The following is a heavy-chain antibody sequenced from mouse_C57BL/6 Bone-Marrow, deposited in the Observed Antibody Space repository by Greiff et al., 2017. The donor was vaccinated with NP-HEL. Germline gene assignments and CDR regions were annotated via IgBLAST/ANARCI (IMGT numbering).Heavy chain of an antibody. CDR1: GFTFSSSA. D-gene: IGHD1-1*01. CDR2: ISSGGDYI. J-gene: IGHJ1*03. CDR3: TRSYYGSSYGYFDV. V-gene: IGHV5-9-1*02. Sequence: EVMLVESGEGLVKPGGSLTLSCAASGFTFSSSAMSWVRQTPEKRLELVSYISSGGDYIYYADTVKGRFTISRDNARNTLYLQMSSLKSEDTAMYYCTRSYYGSSYGYFDVWGTGTTVTVSS.